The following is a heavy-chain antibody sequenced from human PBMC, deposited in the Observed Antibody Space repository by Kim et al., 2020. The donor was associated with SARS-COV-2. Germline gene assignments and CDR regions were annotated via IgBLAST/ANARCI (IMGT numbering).Heavy chain of an antibody. D-gene: IGHD1-26*01. CDR3: AKDSGSYYGYFDY. Sequence: YAASVRGRFTISRDNTKNTLYLQRNGLRAEDTAVYYCAKDSGSYYGYFDYWGQGTLVTVSS. J-gene: IGHJ4*02. V-gene: IGHV3-33*06.